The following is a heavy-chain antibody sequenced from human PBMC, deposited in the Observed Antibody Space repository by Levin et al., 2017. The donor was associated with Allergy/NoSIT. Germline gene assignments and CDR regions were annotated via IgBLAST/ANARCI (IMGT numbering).Heavy chain of an antibody. Sequence: HGESLKISCKGSGYTFTTYWIGWMRQMPGKGLECMGIIYPGNSDTRYSPSFQGQVTFSVDKSINTAYLQWRSLKASDNAMYYCARRYTSGPDAFDVWGQGTRVNVSS. D-gene: IGHD6-19*01. J-gene: IGHJ3*01. CDR2: IYPGNSDT. V-gene: IGHV5-51*01. CDR1: GYTFTTYW. CDR3: ARRYTSGPDAFDV.